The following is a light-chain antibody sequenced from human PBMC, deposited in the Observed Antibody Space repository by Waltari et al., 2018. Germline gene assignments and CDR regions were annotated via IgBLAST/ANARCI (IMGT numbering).Light chain of an antibody. Sequence: EIVLTQSPGTLSLSPGGRATLSCRASQSVSSSYLDWYQQKPGQAPRLLIYGASSRATGIPDRFSGSGSGTDFTLTISRLEPEDFAVYYCQQYGSSPRTFGQGTKVEIK. CDR1: QSVSSSY. CDR2: GAS. V-gene: IGKV3-20*01. J-gene: IGKJ1*01. CDR3: QQYGSSPRT.